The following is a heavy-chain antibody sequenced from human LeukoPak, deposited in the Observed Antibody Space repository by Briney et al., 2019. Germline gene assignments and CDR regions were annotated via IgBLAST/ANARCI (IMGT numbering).Heavy chain of an antibody. CDR3: ARSRDYCSGGSCYLFRFDP. D-gene: IGHD2-15*01. V-gene: IGHV5-51*01. CDR2: IYPGDSDT. CDR1: GYSFTSCW. J-gene: IGHJ5*02. Sequence: GESLKISCKGSGYSFTSCWIGWVRQMPGKGLEWMGIIYPGDSDTRYSPSFQGQVTISADKSISTAYLQWSSLKASDTAMYYCARSRDYCSGGSCYLFRFDPWGQGTLVTVSS.